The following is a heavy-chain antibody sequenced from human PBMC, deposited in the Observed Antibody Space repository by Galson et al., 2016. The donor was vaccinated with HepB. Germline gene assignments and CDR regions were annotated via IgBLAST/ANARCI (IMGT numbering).Heavy chain of an antibody. J-gene: IGHJ5*02. CDR2: IYHSGDT. D-gene: IGHD5-18*01. V-gene: IGHV4-39*07. CDR3: ARDLTMVTTGWFDP. Sequence: ETLSLTCIVSGGSVSSSSYYWGWIRQPPGKGLEWIGSIYHSGDTYYNASLKSRVTISVDTSKNQFSLKLSSVTAADTAVYYCARDLTMVTTGWFDPWGQGTLVTVSS. CDR1: GGSVSSSSYY.